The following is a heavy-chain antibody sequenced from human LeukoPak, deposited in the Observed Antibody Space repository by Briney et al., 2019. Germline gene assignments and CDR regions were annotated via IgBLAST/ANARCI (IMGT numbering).Heavy chain of an antibody. V-gene: IGHV4-59*08. CDR1: GASITSYY. Sequence: PSETLSLTCAVSGASITSYYWSWIRQPPGKGLEWIGYIYYSGSTNYNPSLKSRVTMSVDTSKNEFSLKLRSVTAADAAVYYCARSTYGAFDYWGQGTLVTVSS. J-gene: IGHJ4*02. CDR3: ARSTYGAFDY. CDR2: IYYSGST. D-gene: IGHD3-10*01.